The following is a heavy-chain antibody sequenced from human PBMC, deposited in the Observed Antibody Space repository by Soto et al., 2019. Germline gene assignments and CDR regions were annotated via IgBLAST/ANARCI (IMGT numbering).Heavy chain of an antibody. Sequence: EVQLLESGGGLIQPGGSLRLSCAASGFTFSSFAMSWVRQAPGKGLEWISAISGRGGGTYHADSVKGRFSISRDNSKNTQYLQMNSLRAEDTAIYYCAKGSSSSRPYYFDYWGQGTLVTVSS. CDR1: GFTFSSFA. CDR3: AKGSSSSRPYYFDY. J-gene: IGHJ4*02. CDR2: ISGRGGGT. V-gene: IGHV3-23*01. D-gene: IGHD6-6*01.